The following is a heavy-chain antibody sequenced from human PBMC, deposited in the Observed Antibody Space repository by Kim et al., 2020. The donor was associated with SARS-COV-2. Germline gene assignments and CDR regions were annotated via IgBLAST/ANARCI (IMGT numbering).Heavy chain of an antibody. CDR3: AKGQYSSSTFDY. D-gene: IGHD6-6*01. J-gene: IGHJ4*02. Sequence: YADCVKGRFTISRDYSKSTLYLQMNSLRAEDTAVYYCAKGQYSSSTFDYWGQGTLVTVSS. V-gene: IGHV3-23*01.